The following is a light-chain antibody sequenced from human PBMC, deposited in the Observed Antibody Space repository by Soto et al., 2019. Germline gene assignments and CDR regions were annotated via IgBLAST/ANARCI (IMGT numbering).Light chain of an antibody. V-gene: IGKV3-15*01. CDR1: QSVNRK. CDR3: QQYDKWPRWT. J-gene: IGKJ1*01. CDR2: GAS. Sequence: EIVMTQSPATLSVSPGETATLSCRASQSVNRKVAWYQQKPGQAXRLLIYGASTGATDIPDRFSGSGSGTEFTLTISSLQSEDFAVYYGQQYDKWPRWTFGQGTKVDIK.